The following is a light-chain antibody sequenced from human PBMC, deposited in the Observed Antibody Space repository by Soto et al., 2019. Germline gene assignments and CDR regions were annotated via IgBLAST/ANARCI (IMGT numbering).Light chain of an antibody. V-gene: IGLV2-11*01. Sequence: QSALTQPRSVSGSPGQSVTISCTGTSSDVGGYNFVSWYQQIPGKVPKLMIYDVGKRPSGVPDRFSGSKSGNTASLTISGLQADDDAYYYCCSYAGSNLQFGGGTKVTVL. CDR1: SSDVGGYNF. CDR3: CSYAGSNLQ. J-gene: IGLJ3*02. CDR2: DVG.